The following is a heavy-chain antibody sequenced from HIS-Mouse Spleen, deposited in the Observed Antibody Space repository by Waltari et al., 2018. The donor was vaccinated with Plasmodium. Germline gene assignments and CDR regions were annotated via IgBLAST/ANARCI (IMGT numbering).Heavy chain of an antibody. V-gene: IGHV3-30*04. J-gene: IGHJ6*02. CDR1: GFTFSRYS. CDR3: ARLYYDFWSGYYPYGMDV. CDR2: RSYDGSNK. D-gene: IGHD3-3*01. Sequence: QVQLVESGGGVVQPGRSLRLSCAASGFTFSRYSIPWVRQAPGKGLEWVAVRSYDGSNKYYADSVKGRFTISRDNSKNTLYLQMNSLRAEDTAVYYCARLYYDFWSGYYPYGMDVWGQGTTVTVSS.